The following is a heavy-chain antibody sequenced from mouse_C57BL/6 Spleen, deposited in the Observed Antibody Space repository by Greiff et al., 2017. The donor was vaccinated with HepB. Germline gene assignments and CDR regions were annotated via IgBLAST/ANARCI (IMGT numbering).Heavy chain of an antibody. D-gene: IGHD1-1*01. CDR1: GYTFTSYW. V-gene: IGHV1-69*01. CDR2: IDPSDSYT. J-gene: IGHJ4*01. CDR3: AMTTVVAPYYAMDY. Sequence: QVQLQQPGAELVMPGASVKLSCKASGYTFTSYWMHWVKQRPGQGFEWIGEIDPSDSYTNYNQKFKGKSTLTVDKSSSTAYMQLSSLTSEDSAVYYCAMTTVVAPYYAMDYWGQRTSVTVSS.